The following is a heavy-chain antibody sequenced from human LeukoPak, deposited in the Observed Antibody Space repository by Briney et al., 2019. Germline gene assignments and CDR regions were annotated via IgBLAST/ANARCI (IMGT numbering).Heavy chain of an antibody. D-gene: IGHD3-22*01. Sequence: SETLSLTCTVSGGSISSGDYYWSWIRQPPGKGLEWIGYIYYSGSTYYNPSLKSRVTISVDTSKNQFSLKLSSVTAADTAVYYCARGGITMIVVTDAFDIWGQGAMVTVSS. CDR3: ARGGITMIVVTDAFDI. CDR1: GGSISSGDYY. V-gene: IGHV4-30-4*01. CDR2: IYYSGST. J-gene: IGHJ3*02.